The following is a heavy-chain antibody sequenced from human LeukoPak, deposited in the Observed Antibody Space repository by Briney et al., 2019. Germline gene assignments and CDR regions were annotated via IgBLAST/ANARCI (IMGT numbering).Heavy chain of an antibody. Sequence: GGSLRLSCAASGFTFSSYGMHWVRKAPGKGLEWVAVISYDGSNKYYADSVEGRLIISRDNSKNTLYLQMNSVRAEDTAVYYCAKEVVRELDYWGQGTLVTVSS. CDR1: GFTFSSYG. J-gene: IGHJ4*02. CDR3: AKEVVRELDY. D-gene: IGHD2-21*01. V-gene: IGHV3-30*18. CDR2: ISYDGSNK.